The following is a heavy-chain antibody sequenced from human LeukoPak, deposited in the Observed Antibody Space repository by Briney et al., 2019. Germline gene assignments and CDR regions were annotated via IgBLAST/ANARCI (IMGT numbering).Heavy chain of an antibody. CDR2: IYTSGST. D-gene: IGHD6-19*01. CDR3: ARDEGSGWRNWFDP. CDR1: GGSISSGSYY. J-gene: IGHJ5*02. Sequence: TSETLSLTCTVAGGSISSGSYYWSWIRQPAGKGLEWIGRIYTSGSTKYNPSLKSRVSISVDTSKNQFSLKLSSVTAADTAVYYCARDEGSGWRNWFDPWGQGSLVTVSS. V-gene: IGHV4-61*02.